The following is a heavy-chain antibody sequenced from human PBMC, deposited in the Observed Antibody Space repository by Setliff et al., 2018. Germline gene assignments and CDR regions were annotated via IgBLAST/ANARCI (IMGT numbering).Heavy chain of an antibody. CDR2: ISRGGNTI. Sequence: PGGSLRLSCAASGFTFSDHYMNWIRQAPGKGLEWISYISRGGNTIYYADSVKGRFTISRDNAKNSLYLQMNDLRAEDTAVYYCTTDHFTIFGVVIILGVAGYWGQGTLVTVSS. D-gene: IGHD3-3*01. CDR1: GFTFSDHY. CDR3: TTDHFTIFGVVIILGVAGY. J-gene: IGHJ4*02. V-gene: IGHV3-11*04.